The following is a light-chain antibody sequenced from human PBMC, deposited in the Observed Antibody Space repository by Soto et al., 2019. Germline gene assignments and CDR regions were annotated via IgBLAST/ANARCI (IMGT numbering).Light chain of an antibody. CDR2: KAS. V-gene: IGKV1-5*03. CDR1: QTISSW. Sequence: DIQMSLSPATLSASEGDRVTITCRASQTISSWLAWYQQKPGQAPKLLIYKASSLESAVPSRFSGSGSGTEFTLTISGLQPDDFATYYCQQYNSYPLTFGGGTKVDIK. CDR3: QQYNSYPLT. J-gene: IGKJ4*01.